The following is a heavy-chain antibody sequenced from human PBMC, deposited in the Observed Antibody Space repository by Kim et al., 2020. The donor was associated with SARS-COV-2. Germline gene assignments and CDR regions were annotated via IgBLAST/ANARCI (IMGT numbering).Heavy chain of an antibody. CDR3: AKDLSGIAAPPDY. V-gene: IGHV3-23*01. D-gene: IGHD6-13*01. Sequence: GGSLRLSCATSGFTFSSYAMNWVRQAPGKGLEWFSAISGSGDGTYYADSVKGRFTISRDNSKSTLYLQMNSLRADDTAVYYCAKDLSGIAAPPDYWGQGTLVTVSS. J-gene: IGHJ4*02. CDR2: ISGSGDGT. CDR1: GFTFSSYA.